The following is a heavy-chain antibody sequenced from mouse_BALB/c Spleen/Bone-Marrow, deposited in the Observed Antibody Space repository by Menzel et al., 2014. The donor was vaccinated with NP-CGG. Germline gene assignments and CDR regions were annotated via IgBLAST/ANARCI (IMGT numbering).Heavy chain of an antibody. CDR3: ARGGVRRNIAYAMDY. CDR2: ISSGGSYT. J-gene: IGHJ4*01. Sequence: EVMLVESGGDLVKPGGSLKLSCAASGSTFSSYGMSWVRQTSDKRLEWVATISSGGSYTYYPDSVKGRFTISRDNAKNTLYLQMSSLKSEDAAMYYGARGGVRRNIAYAMDYWSQGTSVTVSS. V-gene: IGHV5-6*01. CDR1: GSTFSSYG. D-gene: IGHD2-14*01.